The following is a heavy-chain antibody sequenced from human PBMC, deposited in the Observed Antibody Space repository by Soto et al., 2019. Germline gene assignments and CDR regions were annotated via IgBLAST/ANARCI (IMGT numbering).Heavy chain of an antibody. CDR3: AREYSGYDPYFDY. Sequence: QVQLQESGPGLVKPSGTLSLTCAVSSGSISSSNWWSWVRQPPGKGLEWIGEIYHSGSTNYNPSLKSRVAISVDKSKNQCSLKLSSVTAADTAVYYCAREYSGYDPYFDYWGQGTLVTVSS. CDR2: IYHSGST. D-gene: IGHD5-12*01. J-gene: IGHJ4*02. CDR1: SGSISSSNW. V-gene: IGHV4-4*02.